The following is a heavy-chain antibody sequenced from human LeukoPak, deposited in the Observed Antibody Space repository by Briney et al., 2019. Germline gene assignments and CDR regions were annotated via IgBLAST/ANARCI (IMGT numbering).Heavy chain of an antibody. V-gene: IGHV3-23*01. Sequence: AGGSLRLSCAASGLTFSSYAMSWVRQVPGKGLEWVSAISGSGGSTYYADSVKGRFTISRDNSKNTLYLQMNSLRAEDTAVYYCASSEDYDYVWGSYRSTPFDYWGQGTLVTVSS. D-gene: IGHD3-16*02. CDR3: ASSEDYDYVWGSYRSTPFDY. J-gene: IGHJ4*02. CDR2: ISGSGGST. CDR1: GLTFSSYA.